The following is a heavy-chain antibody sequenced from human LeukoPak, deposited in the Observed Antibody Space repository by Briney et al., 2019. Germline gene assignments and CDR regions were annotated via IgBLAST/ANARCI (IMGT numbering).Heavy chain of an antibody. CDR2: LSGDGSTT. Sequence: PGGSLRLSCAASEFPFSSHWMYWVRQAPGKGPVWVARLSGDGSTTRHADSVKGRFTISRDNAKSTLYLQMDSLRVEDTALYYCARGIASSRSVAIDLWGRGTLVVVSS. J-gene: IGHJ4*02. CDR1: EFPFSSHW. CDR3: ARGIASSRSVAIDL. V-gene: IGHV3-74*01. D-gene: IGHD6-13*01.